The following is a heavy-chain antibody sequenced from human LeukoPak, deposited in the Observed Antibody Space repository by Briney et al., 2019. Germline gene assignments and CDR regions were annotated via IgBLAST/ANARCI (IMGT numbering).Heavy chain of an antibody. CDR2: IYYSGST. Sequence: SETLSLTCTVSGGSVSSGSYYWSWIRQPPGKGLEWIGYIYYSGSTNYNPSLKSRVTISVDTSKNQFSLKLSSVTAADTAVYYCARVGGYTAFDYWGQGTLVTVSS. J-gene: IGHJ4*02. V-gene: IGHV4-61*01. CDR1: GGSVSSGSYY. D-gene: IGHD3-16*02. CDR3: ARVGGYTAFDY.